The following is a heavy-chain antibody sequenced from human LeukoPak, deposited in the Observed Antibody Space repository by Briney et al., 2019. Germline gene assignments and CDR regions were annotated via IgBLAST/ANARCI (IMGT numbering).Heavy chain of an antibody. CDR1: GGSFSGYY. Sequence: SETLSLTCAVYGGSFSGYYWSWIRQLPGKGLEWIGEINHSGSTNYNPSLKSRVTISVDTSKNQFSLKLSSVTAADTAVYYCARGYYYDSSGYYSFDYWGQGTLVTVSS. V-gene: IGHV4-34*01. J-gene: IGHJ4*02. CDR2: INHSGST. D-gene: IGHD3-22*01. CDR3: ARGYYYDSSGYYSFDY.